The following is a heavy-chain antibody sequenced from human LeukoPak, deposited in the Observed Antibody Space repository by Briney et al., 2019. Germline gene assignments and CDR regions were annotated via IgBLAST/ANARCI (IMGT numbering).Heavy chain of an antibody. Sequence: SETLSLTCTVSGGSISSSSYYWGWIRQPPGKGLGWIGSIYYSGSTYYNPSLKSRVTISVDTSKNQFSLKLSSVTAADTAVYYCAREPGGNWFDPWGQGTLVTVSS. CDR1: GGSISSSSYY. V-gene: IGHV4-39*07. J-gene: IGHJ5*02. CDR2: IYYSGST. D-gene: IGHD3-16*01. CDR3: AREPGGNWFDP.